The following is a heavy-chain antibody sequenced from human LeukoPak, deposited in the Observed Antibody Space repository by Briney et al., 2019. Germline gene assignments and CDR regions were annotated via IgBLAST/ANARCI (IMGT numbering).Heavy chain of an antibody. V-gene: IGHV3-48*02. Sequence: GGSLRLSCAASGFTFSSYSMNWVRQAPGKGLEWVSYIRSSSSTIYYADSVKGRFTISRDNAKNSLYLQMNSLRDEDTAVYYCARDWTVTTYSYYYGMDVWGQGTTVTVSS. CDR2: IRSSSSTI. J-gene: IGHJ6*02. CDR3: ARDWTVTTYSYYYGMDV. CDR1: GFTFSSYS. D-gene: IGHD4-11*01.